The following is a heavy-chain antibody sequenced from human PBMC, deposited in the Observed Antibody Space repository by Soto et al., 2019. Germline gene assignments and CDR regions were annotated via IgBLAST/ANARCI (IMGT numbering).Heavy chain of an antibody. Sequence: SETLSLTCTVSGASISVHSYYWTWIRQPPGKGLEWIGSSYYSGTTYFNPSLKSRATISVDTSKNQFSLRLTSVTAADTAIYYCTRRYNWNDNYFDPCGPGALVTVSS. CDR1: GASISVHSYY. V-gene: IGHV4-39*01. CDR3: TRRYNWNDNYFDP. D-gene: IGHD1-20*01. J-gene: IGHJ5*02. CDR2: SYYSGTT.